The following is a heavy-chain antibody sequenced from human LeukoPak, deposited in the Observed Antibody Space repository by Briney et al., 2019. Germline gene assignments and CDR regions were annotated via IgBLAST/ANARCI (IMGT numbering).Heavy chain of an antibody. CDR1: GDSVSSINGA. CDR2: TYYRSKWYN. Sequence: SQTLSLTCDISGDSVSSINGAWNWIRQSPSRGLEWLGRTYYRSKWYNEYAVSMEGRITIIPDTSKNQFSLQLIYVTPEDTAVYYCARDIGNTGWYTFDYWGQGTLVTVSS. J-gene: IGHJ4*02. V-gene: IGHV6-1*01. CDR3: ARDIGNTGWYTFDY. D-gene: IGHD6-19*01.